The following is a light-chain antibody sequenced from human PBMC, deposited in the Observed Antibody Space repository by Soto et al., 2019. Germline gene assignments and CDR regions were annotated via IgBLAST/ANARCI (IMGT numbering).Light chain of an antibody. CDR1: SSDVGGYNF. J-gene: IGLJ3*02. Sequence: QSALTQPRSVSGSPGQSVTISCTGTSSDVGGYNFVSWYQHHPGRAPKLIIHDVNKRPSGVPDRFSGSKSGNTASLTISGLQAEDEADYYCCSYAGTYTRGLFGRGTKVTVL. V-gene: IGLV2-11*01. CDR3: CSYAGTYTRGL. CDR2: DVN.